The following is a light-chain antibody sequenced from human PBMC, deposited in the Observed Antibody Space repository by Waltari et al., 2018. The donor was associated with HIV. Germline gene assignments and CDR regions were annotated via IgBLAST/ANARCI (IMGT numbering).Light chain of an antibody. CDR1: PSTLGSNY. CDR3: ASWDDSLGGYWI. J-gene: IGLJ2*01. V-gene: IGLV1-47*01. Sequence: QSVVTQPPSASGTLGQRVTIPCSGGPSTLGSNYVYWYQHLPGTSPKLLIYMNDQRPSGVPDRISGSKSGTSASLAISGLRSEDEADYYCASWDDSLGGYWIFGGGTNLTVL. CDR2: MND.